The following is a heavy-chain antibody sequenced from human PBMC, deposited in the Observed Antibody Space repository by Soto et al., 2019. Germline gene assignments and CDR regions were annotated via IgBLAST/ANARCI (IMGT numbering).Heavy chain of an antibody. CDR1: GGTFSSYT. V-gene: IGHV1-69*02. CDR3: AGSRPAAISALDY. Sequence: QVQLVQSGAEVKKPGSSVKVSCKASGGTFSSYTISWVRQAPGQGLEWMGRIIPILGIANYAQKFQGRVTITADKSTSTGYRELSSLRSEDTAVYYCAGSRPAAISALDYWGQGTLVTVSS. CDR2: IIPILGIA. D-gene: IGHD2-2*01. J-gene: IGHJ4*02.